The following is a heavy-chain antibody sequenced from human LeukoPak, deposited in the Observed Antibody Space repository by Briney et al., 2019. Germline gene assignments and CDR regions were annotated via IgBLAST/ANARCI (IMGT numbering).Heavy chain of an antibody. V-gene: IGHV1-69*13. CDR3: AREEAAMEPNYYYYGMDV. Sequence: SVKVSCKASGGTFSSYAISWVRLAPGQGLEWMGGIIPIFGTANYAQKFQGRVTITADESTSTAYMELSSLRSEDTAVYYCAREEAAMEPNYYYYGMDVWGQGTTVTVSS. J-gene: IGHJ6*02. CDR1: GGTFSSYA. D-gene: IGHD5-18*01. CDR2: IIPIFGTA.